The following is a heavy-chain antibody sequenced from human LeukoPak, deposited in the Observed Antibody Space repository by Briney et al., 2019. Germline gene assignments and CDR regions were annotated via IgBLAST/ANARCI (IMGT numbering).Heavy chain of an antibody. CDR3: ARAIHSVDYYYGMDV. V-gene: IGHV3-30-3*01. CDR2: MSYDGSNQ. D-gene: IGHD6-19*01. J-gene: IGHJ6*02. Sequence: PGGSLRLSCAASGFTFNRYAMHWVRQAPGKGLEWVAVMSYDGSNQYYGDSVKGRFTISRDNSKNTLYLQMNSLRAEDTAVYYCARAIHSVDYYYGMDVWGQGTTVTVSS. CDR1: GFTFNRYA.